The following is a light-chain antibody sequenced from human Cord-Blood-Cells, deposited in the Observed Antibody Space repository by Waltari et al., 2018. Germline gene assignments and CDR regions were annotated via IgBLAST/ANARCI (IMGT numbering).Light chain of an antibody. CDR2: EVS. V-gene: IGLV2-14*01. CDR1: SSDVGGSNY. Sequence: QSALTQPASVSGSPGQSITISCPGTSSDVGGSNYVSWYQQHPGKAPKLMIYEVSNRPSGVSNRFSGSKSGNTASLTISGLQAEDEADYYCSSYTSSSTPWVFGGGTKLTVL. CDR3: SSYTSSSTPWV. J-gene: IGLJ3*02.